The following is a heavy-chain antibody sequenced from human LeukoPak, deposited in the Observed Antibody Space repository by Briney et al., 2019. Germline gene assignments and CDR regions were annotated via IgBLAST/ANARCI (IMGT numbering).Heavy chain of an antibody. J-gene: IGHJ6*02. CDR2: MSPNSGNT. CDR1: GYTFTSYD. CDR3: ARAIAAAGPPPNYYYYYGMDV. V-gene: IGHV1-8*01. Sequence: GASVKVSCKASGYTFTSYDINWVRQATGQGLEWMGWMSPNSGNTGYAQKFQGRVTMTRNTSISTAYMELSSLRSEDTAVYYCARAIAAAGPPPNYYYYYGMDVWGQGTTVTVSS. D-gene: IGHD6-13*01.